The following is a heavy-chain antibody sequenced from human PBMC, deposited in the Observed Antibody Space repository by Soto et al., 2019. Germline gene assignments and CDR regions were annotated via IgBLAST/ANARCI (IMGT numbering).Heavy chain of an antibody. V-gene: IGHV4-39*01. J-gene: IGHJ4*02. CDR1: GGSLTNSSYY. D-gene: IGHD4-17*01. CDR3: VSQRTTVPTQAYFDY. CDR2: VYYRGRS. Sequence: SETLSLPRTVSGGSLTNSSYYWGWIRQSPGKGLEWIGSVYYRGRSYSKSSVKSRVTISVDTSKNRFSLSLNSVTASDTAVYFCVSQRTTVPTQAYFDYWGPGALVTVSS.